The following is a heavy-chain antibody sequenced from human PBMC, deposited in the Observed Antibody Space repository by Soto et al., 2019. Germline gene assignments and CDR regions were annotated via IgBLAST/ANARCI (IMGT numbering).Heavy chain of an antibody. V-gene: IGHV3-23*01. CDR2: ISGSGGST. Sequence: EVPLLESGGGLVQPGGSLRLSCAASGSTFSSYAMSWVRQAPGKGLEWVSGISGSGGSTYYADSVKGRFTISRDNSKNTLYLQMNSLSAEDTAVYYCAKDLKQWLVPGFDYWGQGTLVTVSS. J-gene: IGHJ4*02. D-gene: IGHD6-19*01. CDR1: GSTFSSYA. CDR3: AKDLKQWLVPGFDY.